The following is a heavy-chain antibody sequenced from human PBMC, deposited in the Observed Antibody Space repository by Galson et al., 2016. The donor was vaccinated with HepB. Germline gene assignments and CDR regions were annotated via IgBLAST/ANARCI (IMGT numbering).Heavy chain of an antibody. Sequence: SVKVSCKASGGTFTNYGISWVRQAPGQGLEWMGGIIPIFGTTKYAQKFQDRVTITADESTTTTYMELSSLRSDDTAVYYCARDRDSSGYYKRDCFDPWGQGTLVTVSS. V-gene: IGHV1-69*13. CDR1: GGTFTNYG. CDR2: IIPIFGTT. CDR3: ARDRDSSGYYKRDCFDP. D-gene: IGHD3-22*01. J-gene: IGHJ5*02.